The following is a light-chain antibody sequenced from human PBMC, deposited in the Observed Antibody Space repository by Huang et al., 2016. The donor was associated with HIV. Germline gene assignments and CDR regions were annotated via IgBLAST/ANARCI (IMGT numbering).Light chain of an antibody. Sequence: VMTQSPATLSVSPGERATLSCRARQSVGSDLAGDPQKPGQGPRLVISCASTRATGIPARFSGSGSGTEFTLSISSLQSEDIAVYYCQQYKNWPPITFGQGTRLEIK. CDR1: QSVGSD. CDR3: QQYKNWPPIT. V-gene: IGKV3-15*01. CDR2: CAS. J-gene: IGKJ5*01.